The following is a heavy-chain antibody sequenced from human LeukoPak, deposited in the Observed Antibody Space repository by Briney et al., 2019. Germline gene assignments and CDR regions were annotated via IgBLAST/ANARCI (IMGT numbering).Heavy chain of an antibody. Sequence: SETLSLTCTVSGGSIISNYWSWIRQPPGKGLEWIGEINHSGSTNYNPSLKSRVTISVDTSKNQFSLKLSSVTAADTAVYYCARADDFWSGYYRNYYYYYMDVWGKGTTVTVSS. CDR2: INHSGST. D-gene: IGHD3-3*01. CDR3: ARADDFWSGYYRNYYYYYMDV. J-gene: IGHJ6*03. CDR1: GGSIISNY. V-gene: IGHV4-34*01.